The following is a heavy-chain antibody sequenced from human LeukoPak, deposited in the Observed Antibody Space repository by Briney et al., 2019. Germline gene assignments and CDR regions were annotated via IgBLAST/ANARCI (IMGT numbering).Heavy chain of an antibody. CDR2: MNPNSGNT. Sequence: GASVKVSCKASGYTFTSHVINWVRQATGQGLEWMGWMNPNSGNTGYAQKFQGRVTMTRNTSISTAYMELSSLRSEDTAVYYCARAGDILTGNAFDIWGQGTMVTVSS. J-gene: IGHJ3*02. CDR3: ARAGDILTGNAFDI. CDR1: GYTFTSHV. D-gene: IGHD3-9*01. V-gene: IGHV1-8*01.